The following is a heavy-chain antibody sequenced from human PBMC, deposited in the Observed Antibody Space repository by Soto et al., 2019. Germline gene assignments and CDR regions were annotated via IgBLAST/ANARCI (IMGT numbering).Heavy chain of an antibody. Sequence: QLQLQETGPGLVKPSETLSLTCAVSGASISRTGFHWGWIRQPPGQGLEWLGSIYEAGTTFYNSSLKSPVTISADTSKIHCSLGLSSLTAADTAVYYCARRGSGHTFDYWGQGTLVTVSS. CDR3: ARRGSGHTFDY. J-gene: IGHJ4*02. CDR2: IYEAGTT. V-gene: IGHV4-39*01. D-gene: IGHD3-10*01. CDR1: GASISRTGFH.